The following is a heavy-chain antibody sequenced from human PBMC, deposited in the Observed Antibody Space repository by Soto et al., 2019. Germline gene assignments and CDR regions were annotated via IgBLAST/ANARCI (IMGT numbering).Heavy chain of an antibody. J-gene: IGHJ4*02. V-gene: IGHV4-39*01. Sequence: SETLSLTCPVSGGSISSSSYYWGWIRQPPGKGLEWIGSIYYSGSTYYNPSLKSRVTISVDTSKNQFSLKLSSVTAADTAVYYCASEDIVVVVAATFGFDYWGQGTLVTVSS. CDR3: ASEDIVVVVAATFGFDY. CDR1: GGSISSSSYY. CDR2: IYYSGST. D-gene: IGHD2-15*01.